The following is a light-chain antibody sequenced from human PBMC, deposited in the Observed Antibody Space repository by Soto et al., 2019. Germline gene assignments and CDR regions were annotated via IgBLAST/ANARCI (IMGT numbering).Light chain of an antibody. V-gene: IGKV1-5*03. CDR2: KAS. CDR3: QKYNSAPWT. J-gene: IGKJ1*01. CDR1: QTINRW. Sequence: DIQMTQSPSTLSASVGDRVTITCRASQTINRWLAWYQQKPGEVPKLLIYKASVLESGVPSRFSGSGSGTEFTLTISRLQPEDVATYYCQKYNSAPWTFGQGTKVEIK.